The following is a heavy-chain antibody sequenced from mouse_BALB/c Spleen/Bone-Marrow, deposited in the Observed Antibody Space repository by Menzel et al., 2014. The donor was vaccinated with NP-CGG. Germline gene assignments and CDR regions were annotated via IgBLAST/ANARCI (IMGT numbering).Heavy chain of an antibody. CDR1: GDSITSGY. Sequence: ESGLSLGKRSETLSLTCSVTGDSITSGYWNWIRKFPGNKLEYMGYISYSGSTYYNPSLKSRISITRDTYKNQYYLQLKSVTTEDTATYYCARFGYDYALYYMGQGPPVTAPS. V-gene: IGHV3-8*02. CDR3: ARFGYDYALYY. CDR2: ISYSGST. J-gene: IGHJ4*01. D-gene: IGHD2-2*01.